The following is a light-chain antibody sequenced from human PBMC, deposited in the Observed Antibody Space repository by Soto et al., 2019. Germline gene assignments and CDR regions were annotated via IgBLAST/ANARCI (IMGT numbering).Light chain of an antibody. CDR3: SSYTTSNTRQIV. Sequence: QSALTQPASVSGSPGQSITISCTGTSSDVGGYNYVSWYQQHPGKAPKFRIYDVSKRPSGVSNRFSGSKSGNTASLTISGLQAEDEADYYCSSYTTSNTRQIVFGTGTKLTVL. J-gene: IGLJ1*01. CDR2: DVS. CDR1: SSDVGGYNY. V-gene: IGLV2-14*01.